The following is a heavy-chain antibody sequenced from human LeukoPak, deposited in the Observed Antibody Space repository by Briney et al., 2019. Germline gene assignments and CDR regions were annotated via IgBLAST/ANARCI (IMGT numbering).Heavy chain of an antibody. D-gene: IGHD3-22*01. Sequence: ASVKVSCKASGYTFTNYGNSWVRQAPGQGLEWMGWISAYNGNTNYAQKLQGRVTMTTDTSTRTAYMELRSLRSDDTAVYYCARPNLTSYYDNRGYDDFHVWGGETMVIVSS. CDR3: ARPNLTSYYDNRGYDDFHV. V-gene: IGHV1-18*01. CDR2: ISAYNGNT. J-gene: IGHJ3*01. CDR1: GYTFTNYG.